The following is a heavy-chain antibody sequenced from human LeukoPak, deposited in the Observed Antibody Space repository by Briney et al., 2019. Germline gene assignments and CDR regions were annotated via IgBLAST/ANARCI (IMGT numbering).Heavy chain of an antibody. CDR2: ISWNGGST. CDR1: GFTFNNYG. CDR3: ARVEALAGIAYDY. D-gene: IGHD6-19*01. J-gene: IGHJ4*02. V-gene: IGHV3-20*04. Sequence: GGSLRLSCAASGFTFNNYGMNWVRQTPGKGLEWVSRISWNGGSTRYADSVKGRFTISSDNAKNSLYLQMNSLRAEDTAVYYCARVEALAGIAYDYWGQGTLVTVSS.